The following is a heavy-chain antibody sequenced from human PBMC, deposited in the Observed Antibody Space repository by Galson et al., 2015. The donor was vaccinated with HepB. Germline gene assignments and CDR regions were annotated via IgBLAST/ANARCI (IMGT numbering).Heavy chain of an antibody. CDR3: ARSLVTSNSDWFDP. D-gene: IGHD4-11*01. V-gene: IGHV1-18*01. CDR2: VSTYNSNT. Sequence: SVKVSCKASGYIFTSYGITWVRQAPGQGLEWMGWVSTYNSNTKYAQKVQGRVTMTADTSTSTVYMELRSLRSDDTAVYYCARSLVTSNSDWFDPWGQGTLVTASS. J-gene: IGHJ5*02. CDR1: GYIFTSYG.